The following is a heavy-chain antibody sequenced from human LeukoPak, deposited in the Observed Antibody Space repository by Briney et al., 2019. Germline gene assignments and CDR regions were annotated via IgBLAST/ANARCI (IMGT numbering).Heavy chain of an antibody. J-gene: IGHJ4*02. D-gene: IGHD1-26*01. Sequence: ASVKVSCKASGYTFTSYGISWVRQAPGQGLEWMGRIIPILGIANYAQKFQGRVTITADKSTSTAYMELSSLRSEDTAVYYCARHAELPGYFDYWGQGTLVTVSS. V-gene: IGHV1-69*04. CDR3: ARHAELPGYFDY. CDR1: GYTFTSYG. CDR2: IIPILGIA.